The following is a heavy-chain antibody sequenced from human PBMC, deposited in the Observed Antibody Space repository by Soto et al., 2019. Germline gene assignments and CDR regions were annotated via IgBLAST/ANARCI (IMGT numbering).Heavy chain of an antibody. J-gene: IGHJ5*02. CDR2: IYDSGST. Sequence: ASETLSLTCTVSGGSIGSGAYYWSWIRQHPGKGLEWIGYIYDSGSTYYNPSLKSRVAISIDTSKNQFSLKLSSVTAADTAVYYCAKADFGDDNWFDPWGQGTLVTVSS. V-gene: IGHV4-31*03. CDR1: GGSIGSGAYY. D-gene: IGHD4-17*01. CDR3: AKADFGDDNWFDP.